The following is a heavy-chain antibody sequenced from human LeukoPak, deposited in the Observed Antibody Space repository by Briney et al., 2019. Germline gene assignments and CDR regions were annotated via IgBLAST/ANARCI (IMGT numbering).Heavy chain of an antibody. D-gene: IGHD1-26*01. Sequence: GASVKVSCKASGGTFNSYTISWVRQAPGQGLEWMGRIIPILGIANYAQKFQGRVTITADKSTSTAYMELSSLRSEDTAVYYCARDMSGSSHDAFDIWGQGTMVTVSS. CDR1: GGTFNSYT. CDR3: ARDMSGSSHDAFDI. V-gene: IGHV1-69*04. J-gene: IGHJ3*02. CDR2: IIPILGIA.